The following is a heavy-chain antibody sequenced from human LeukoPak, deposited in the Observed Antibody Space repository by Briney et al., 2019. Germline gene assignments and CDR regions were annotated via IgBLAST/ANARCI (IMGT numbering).Heavy chain of an antibody. V-gene: IGHV3-23*01. CDR3: AKAPYDSSGYSLFDY. D-gene: IGHD3-22*01. CDR2: ISGSGGST. J-gene: IGHJ4*02. CDR1: GFTFSNYA. Sequence: GGSLRLSCAASGFTFSNYAMSWVRQAPGKGLEWVSAISGSGGSTYYADSVKGRFTISRDNSKNTLYLQMNSLRAEDTAVYYCAKAPYDSSGYSLFDYWGQGTLVTVSS.